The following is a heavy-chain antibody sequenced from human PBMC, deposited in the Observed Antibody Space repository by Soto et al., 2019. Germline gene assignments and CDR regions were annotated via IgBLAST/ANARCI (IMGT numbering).Heavy chain of an antibody. CDR2: IYYSGST. Sequence: QVQLQESGPGLVKPSETLSLTCTVSGGSISSYYWSWIRQPPGKGLEWIGYIYYSGSTNYNPSLKSRVTISVDTSKNQFSLKLSSVTAADTAVYYCARLVSVVPAAWREGWFDPWGQGTLVTVSS. J-gene: IGHJ5*02. V-gene: IGHV4-59*01. D-gene: IGHD2-2*01. CDR1: GGSISSYY. CDR3: ARLVSVVPAAWREGWFDP.